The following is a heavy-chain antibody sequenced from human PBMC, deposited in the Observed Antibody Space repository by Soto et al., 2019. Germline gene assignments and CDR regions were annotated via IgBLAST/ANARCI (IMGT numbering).Heavy chain of an antibody. Sequence: ASVKVSCKASGGTFSSYAISWVRQAPGQGLEWMGGIIPIFGTANYAQKFQGRVTITADKSTSTAYMELSSLRSEDTTVYYCARDRDGYNHFDYWGQGTLVTVS. CDR1: GGTFSSYA. CDR2: IIPIFGTA. D-gene: IGHD5-12*01. CDR3: ARDRDGYNHFDY. J-gene: IGHJ4*02. V-gene: IGHV1-69*06.